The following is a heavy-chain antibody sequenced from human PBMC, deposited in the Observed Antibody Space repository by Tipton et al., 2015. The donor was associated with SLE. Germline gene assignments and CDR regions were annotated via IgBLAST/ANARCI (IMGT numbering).Heavy chain of an antibody. CDR1: GGSISSGGYY. CDR2: INHSGST. V-gene: IGHV4-31*03. Sequence: TLSLTCTVSGGSISSGGYYWSWIRQHPGKGLEWIGEINHSGSTNYNPSLKSRVTISVDTSKNQFSLKLSSVTAADTAVYYCATLSGVAATLDAFDIWGQGTMVTVSS. CDR3: ATLSGVAATLDAFDI. D-gene: IGHD2-15*01. J-gene: IGHJ3*02.